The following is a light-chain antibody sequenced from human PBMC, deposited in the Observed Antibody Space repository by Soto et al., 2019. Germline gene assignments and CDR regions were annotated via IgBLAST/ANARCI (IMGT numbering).Light chain of an antibody. CDR3: SSCTTGTTLRV. V-gene: IGLV2-14*03. CDR1: SSDVGGYNY. CDR2: EVS. J-gene: IGLJ1*01. Sequence: QSVLTQPASVSGSPGQSINISCTGTSSDVGGYNYVSWYQQHPGKAPTVMIYEVSNRPSGVSSRFSGFKSGNTASLTISGLQAEDEADYYCSSCTTGTTLRVFGTGTKVTVL.